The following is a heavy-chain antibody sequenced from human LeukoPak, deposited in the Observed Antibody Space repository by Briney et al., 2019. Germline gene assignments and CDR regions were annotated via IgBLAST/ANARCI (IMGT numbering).Heavy chain of an antibody. Sequence: GGSLRLSCAASGFTFGSYWMSWVRQAPGKGLEWVAKIKQDGGAKYYVDSVKVRFTISRDNAQNSLSLQMNSLRADDTAVYYCGRGVSRSWPCDAFDMWGQGTMVTVSS. D-gene: IGHD6-13*01. CDR3: GRGVSRSWPCDAFDM. J-gene: IGHJ3*02. CDR1: GFTFGSYW. V-gene: IGHV3-7*05. CDR2: IKQDGGAK.